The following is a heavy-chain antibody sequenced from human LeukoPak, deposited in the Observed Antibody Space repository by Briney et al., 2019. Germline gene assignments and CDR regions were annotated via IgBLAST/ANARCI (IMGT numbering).Heavy chain of an antibody. Sequence: SETLSLTCAVSGGSISSSKWWSWVRQPPGKGLEWIGEIYHSGSTNYNPSLKSRVTISVDTSKNQFSLKLYSVTAADTAVYYCARGGDYGDYVFHYWGQGTLVTVSS. CDR2: IYHSGST. D-gene: IGHD4-17*01. V-gene: IGHV4-4*02. CDR3: ARGGDYGDYVFHY. J-gene: IGHJ4*02. CDR1: GGSISSSKW.